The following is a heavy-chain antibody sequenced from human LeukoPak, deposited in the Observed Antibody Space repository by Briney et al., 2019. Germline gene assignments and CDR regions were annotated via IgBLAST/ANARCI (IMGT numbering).Heavy chain of an antibody. CDR2: ISGSGGST. D-gene: IGHD3/OR15-3a*01. CDR1: GFTFSSYG. CDR3: AKVWTACSDDYFDY. V-gene: IGHV3-23*01. J-gene: IGHJ4*02. Sequence: GGSLRLSCAASGFTFSSYGMSWVRQAPGKGLECVSSISGSGGSTNHADSVKGRFTISRDNSKNTLYLQMNSLRAEDTAAYYCAKVWTACSDDYFDYWGQGTLVTVSS.